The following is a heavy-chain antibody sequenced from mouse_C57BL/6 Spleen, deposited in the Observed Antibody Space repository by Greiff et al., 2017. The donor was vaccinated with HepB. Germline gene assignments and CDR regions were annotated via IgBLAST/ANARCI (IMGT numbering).Heavy chain of an antibody. CDR1: GFTFSDYY. CDR2: INYDGSST. J-gene: IGHJ4*01. V-gene: IGHV5-16*01. CDR3: ARDRYYYGSTYEGYAMDY. D-gene: IGHD1-1*01. Sequence: EVQRVESEGGLVQPGSSMKLSCTASGFTFSDYYMAWVRQVPEKGLEWVANINYDGSSTYYLDSLKSRFIISRDNAKNILYLQMSSLKSEDTATYYCARDRYYYGSTYEGYAMDYWGQGTSVTVSS.